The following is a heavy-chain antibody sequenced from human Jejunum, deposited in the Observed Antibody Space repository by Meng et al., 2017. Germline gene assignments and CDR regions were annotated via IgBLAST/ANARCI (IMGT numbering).Heavy chain of an antibody. CDR1: GFGFSSSW. D-gene: IGHD1-1*01. J-gene: IGHJ4*02. CDR3: ARGGNYYLDY. Sequence: EVQVVGAGGGLVQPGGALRLSCEGSGFGFSSSWIHWVRQTPGKGLVWVARINGDGRTISYADSLKGRFTVSRDNAKNTLYLQMNSLRAEDTAIYYCARGGNYYLDYWGQGTLVTVSS. CDR2: INGDGRTI. V-gene: IGHV3-74*01.